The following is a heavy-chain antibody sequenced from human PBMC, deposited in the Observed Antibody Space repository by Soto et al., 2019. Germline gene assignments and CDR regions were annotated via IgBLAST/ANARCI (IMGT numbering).Heavy chain of an antibody. V-gene: IGHV3-53*01. Sequence: GGSLRLSCAASGFTVSSNYMSWVRQAPGKGLEWVSVIYSGGSTYYADSVKGRFTISRDNSKNTLYLQMNSLRAEDTAVYYCERDRGSHDPYYYYGMAVWGQGTTVPVSS. CDR3: ERDRGSHDPYYYYGMAV. J-gene: IGHJ6*02. CDR2: IYSGGST. D-gene: IGHD3-16*01. CDR1: GFTVSSNY.